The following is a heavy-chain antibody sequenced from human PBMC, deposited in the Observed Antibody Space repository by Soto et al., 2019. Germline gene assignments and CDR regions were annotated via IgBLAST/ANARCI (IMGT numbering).Heavy chain of an antibody. CDR1: GFTFSSYA. V-gene: IGHV3-30-3*01. Sequence: QVQLVESGGGVVQPGRSLRLSCAASGFTFSSYAMHWVRQAPGKGLEWVAVISYDGSNKYYADSVKGRFTISRDNSKNTLYQQMNSLRAQDTAVYYSAREAVPNYGDHGRDWFDPWGQGTLVSVSS. CDR3: AREAVPNYGDHGRDWFDP. J-gene: IGHJ5*02. CDR2: ISYDGSNK. D-gene: IGHD4-17*01.